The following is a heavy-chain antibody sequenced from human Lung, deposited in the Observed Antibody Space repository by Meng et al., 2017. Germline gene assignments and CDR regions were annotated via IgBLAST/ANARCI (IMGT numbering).Heavy chain of an antibody. CDR2: INTHTGNP. J-gene: IGHJ2*01. Sequence: VSAWAELKEPGSSVQVSCNASGYPFTIYAMNWVRQAPGQGLEWMGWINTHTGNPTYAQGFTGRFVFSLATSVSTAYLQISSLKAEDTAVYYCASGWFGELFGYFDLWGRGTLVTVSS. CDR1: GYPFTIYA. CDR3: ASGWFGELFGYFDL. D-gene: IGHD3-10*01. V-gene: IGHV7-4-1*02.